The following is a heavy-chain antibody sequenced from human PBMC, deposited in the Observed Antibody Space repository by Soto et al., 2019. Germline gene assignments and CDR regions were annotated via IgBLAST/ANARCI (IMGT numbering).Heavy chain of an antibody. CDR2: ISRSSSYI. J-gene: IGHJ3*02. CDR3: ARDLHTMVRGVIFGAFDI. D-gene: IGHD3-10*01. V-gene: IGHV3-21*01. Sequence: EVQLVESGGGLVKPGGSLRLSCAASGFTFSSYSMNWVRQAPGKGLEWVSSISRSSSYIYYADSVKGRFTISRDNAKNSLYLQMNSLRAEDTAVYYCARDLHTMVRGVIFGAFDIWGQGTMVTVSS. CDR1: GFTFSSYS.